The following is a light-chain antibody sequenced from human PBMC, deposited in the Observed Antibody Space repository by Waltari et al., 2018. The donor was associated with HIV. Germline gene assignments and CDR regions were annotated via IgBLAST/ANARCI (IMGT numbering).Light chain of an antibody. CDR1: QSVLYSSNNKNY. CDR2: WAS. V-gene: IGKV4-1*01. J-gene: IGKJ1*01. Sequence: DIVMTQSPDSLVVSLGEGATINCKSSQSVLYSSNNKNYLAWYQQKPGQPPKLLIYWASTRESGVPDRFSGSGSGTDFTLTISSLQAEDVAVYYCQQYYSTPWTFGQGTKVEIK. CDR3: QQYYSTPWT.